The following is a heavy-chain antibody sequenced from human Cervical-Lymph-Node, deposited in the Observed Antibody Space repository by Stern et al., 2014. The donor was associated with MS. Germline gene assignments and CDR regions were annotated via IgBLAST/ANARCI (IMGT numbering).Heavy chain of an antibody. CDR1: GFSVSNNY. CDR3: AREFVDTALLAYYGLDV. CDR2: IYSGENT. D-gene: IGHD5-18*01. Sequence: VQLVESGGGLVPPGGSLRLSCAASGFSVSNNYMSWVRQAPGKGLEWVSIIYSGENTYYPDSVKGRFTISRDISKNTLYLQMTSLRPEDTAVYYCAREFVDTALLAYYGLDVWGQGTTVTVSS. J-gene: IGHJ6*02. V-gene: IGHV3-66*02.